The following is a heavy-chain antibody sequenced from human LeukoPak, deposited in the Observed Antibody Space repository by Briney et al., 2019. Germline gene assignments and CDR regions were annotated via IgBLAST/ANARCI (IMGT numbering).Heavy chain of an antibody. CDR1: GFTFSSYA. J-gene: IGHJ4*02. V-gene: IGHV3-23*01. D-gene: IGHD6-19*01. CDR3: AKDLKQWLVLPHYFDY. CDR2: ISGSGGST. Sequence: PGGSLRLSCAASGFTFSSYAMSWVRQAPGKGLEWVSAISGSGGSTYYADSVKGRSTISRDNSKNTLYLQMNSLRAEDTAVYYCAKDLKQWLVLPHYFDYWGQGTLVTVSS.